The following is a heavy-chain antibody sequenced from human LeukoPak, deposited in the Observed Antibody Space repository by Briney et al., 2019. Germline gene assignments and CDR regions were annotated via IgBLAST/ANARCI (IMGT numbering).Heavy chain of an antibody. Sequence: TGESLRLSCAASGFTFDDYSMHWVRQGPGKGLEWVSVISWDGGSTSYADSVKGRFTISRDNSKNSLYLQMSSLRSEDSALYYCAKDRGGVDYWGQGTLVTVSS. CDR3: AKDRGGVDY. V-gene: IGHV3-43*01. CDR2: ISWDGGST. CDR1: GFTFDDYS. D-gene: IGHD3-16*01. J-gene: IGHJ4*02.